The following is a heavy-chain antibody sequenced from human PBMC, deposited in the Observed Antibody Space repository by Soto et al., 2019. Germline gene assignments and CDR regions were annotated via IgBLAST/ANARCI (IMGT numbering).Heavy chain of an antibody. J-gene: IGHJ5*02. V-gene: IGHV1-24*01. CDR1: GYTLTELS. CDR2: FDPEDGET. D-gene: IGHD3-10*01. Sequence: GASEKVSCKVSGYTLTELSMYWVRQAPGKGLEWMGGFDPEDGETIYAQKFQGRVTMTEVTSTDTAYMELSSLRSEDTAVYYCATTIYGSGSYPNWFDPWGQGTLVTVSS. CDR3: ATTIYGSGSYPNWFDP.